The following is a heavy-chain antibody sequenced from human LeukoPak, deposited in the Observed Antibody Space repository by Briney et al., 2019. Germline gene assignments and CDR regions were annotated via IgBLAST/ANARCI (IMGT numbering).Heavy chain of an antibody. CDR3: AGSNCSGGSCFAYYYYGMDV. Sequence: SETLSLTCTVSGGSISSYYWSWIRHPPGKGLEWIGYIYYSGSTNYTASLKSRLTISVDTSKCQFSLKLSSVTAADTAVYYCAGSNCSGGSCFAYYYYGMDVWGQGTTVTVSS. V-gene: IGHV4-59*01. D-gene: IGHD2-15*01. CDR1: GGSISSYY. CDR2: IYYSGST. J-gene: IGHJ6*02.